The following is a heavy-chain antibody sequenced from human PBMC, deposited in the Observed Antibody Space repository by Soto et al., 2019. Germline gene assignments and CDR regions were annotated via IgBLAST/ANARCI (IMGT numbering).Heavy chain of an antibody. Sequence: ASVKVSCKASGYTFTGYYIHWVRQAPGQGLEWMGWINPNSGGTNYAQKVQGRDTMTRDPSISTAYMELSRLRSDDTAVYYCERDPSGWLQPYAFEIWGQGTMVTVSS. J-gene: IGHJ3*02. CDR3: ERDPSGWLQPYAFEI. D-gene: IGHD5-12*01. CDR2: INPNSGGT. V-gene: IGHV1-2*02. CDR1: GYTFTGYY.